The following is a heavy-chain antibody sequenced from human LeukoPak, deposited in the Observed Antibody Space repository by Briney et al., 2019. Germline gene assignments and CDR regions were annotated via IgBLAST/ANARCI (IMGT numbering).Heavy chain of an antibody. CDR2: ISSSGGTI. V-gene: IGHV3-48*03. CDR1: GFTFSSYE. Sequence: PGGSLRLSCAASGFTFSSYEMNWVRQAPGKGLEWVSHISSSGGTIYYADSPKGRFTISRDNAKNSLYLQMDSLRAEDTGVYYCARREYSSSWSAPFDYWGQGTLVTVSS. J-gene: IGHJ4*02. CDR3: ARREYSSSWSAPFDY. D-gene: IGHD6-13*01.